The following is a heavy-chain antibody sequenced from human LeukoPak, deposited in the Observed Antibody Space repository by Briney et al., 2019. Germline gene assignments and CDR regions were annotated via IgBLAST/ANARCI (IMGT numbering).Heavy chain of an antibody. CDR1: GYTFAGYY. V-gene: IGHV1-2*02. CDR2: INPNSGGT. CDR3: ARAKSTMIVNWFDP. J-gene: IGHJ5*02. D-gene: IGHD3-22*01. Sequence: ASVKVSCKASGYTFAGYYMHWVRQAPGQGLEWMGWINPNSGGTNYAQKFQGRVTMTRDTSITTAYMELSRLRSDDTAVYFCARAKSTMIVNWFDPWGRGTLVTISS.